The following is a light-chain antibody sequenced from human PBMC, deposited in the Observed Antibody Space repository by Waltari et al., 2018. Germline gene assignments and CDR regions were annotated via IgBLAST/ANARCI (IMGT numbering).Light chain of an antibody. V-gene: IGKV3-20*01. CDR3: QHYTYPLWT. CDR2: GAS. CDR1: QSVHSDY. Sequence: EIVLTQSPGTLSLSPGERATLSCRARQSVHSDYLGWYQQKPGQAPRLLIYGASNRATDIPDRFSGSGSGTDFTLTISRLEPEDFAVYYCQHYTYPLWTFGQGTKVEIK. J-gene: IGKJ1*01.